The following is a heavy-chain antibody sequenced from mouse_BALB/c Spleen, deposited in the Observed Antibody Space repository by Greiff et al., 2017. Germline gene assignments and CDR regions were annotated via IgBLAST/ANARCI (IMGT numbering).Heavy chain of an antibody. CDR1: GYTFTSYT. Sequence: VQLQQSGAELARPGASVKMSCKASGYTFTSYTMHWVKQRPGQGLEWIGYINPSSGYTNYNQKFKDKATLTADKSSSTAYMQLSSLTSEDSAVYYCARSSIYYYGSSLYYYAMDYWGQGTSVTVSS. CDR2: INPSSGYT. V-gene: IGHV1-4*01. D-gene: IGHD1-1*01. J-gene: IGHJ4*01. CDR3: ARSSIYYYGSSLYYYAMDY.